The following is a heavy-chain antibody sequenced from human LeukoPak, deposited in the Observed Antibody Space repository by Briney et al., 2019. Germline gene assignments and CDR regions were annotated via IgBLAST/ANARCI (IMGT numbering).Heavy chain of an antibody. CDR1: GYTFTSYY. J-gene: IGHJ4*02. V-gene: IGHV1-46*01. CDR3: ARDLIVRYCSGGSCYSAVEYYFDY. Sequence: ASVKVSCNASGYTFTSYYMHWVRHGPGQGLEWMGIINPSGGSTSYAQKFQGRVTKTRDMSTSTVYMELSSLRSEDTAVYYCARDLIVRYCSGGSCYSAVEYYFDYWGQGTLVTVSS. CDR2: INPSGGST. D-gene: IGHD2-15*01.